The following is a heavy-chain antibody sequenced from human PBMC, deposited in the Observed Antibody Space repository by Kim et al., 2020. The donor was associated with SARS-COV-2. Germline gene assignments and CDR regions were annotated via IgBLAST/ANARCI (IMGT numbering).Heavy chain of an antibody. CDR3: ATGAGNLKQWLVAPPRTKSFDY. J-gene: IGHJ4*02. V-gene: IGHV5-51*01. Sequence: GESLKISCKGSGYSFTSYWIGWVRQMPGKGLEWMGIIYPGDSDTRYSPSFQGQVTISADKSISTAYLQWSSLKASDTAMYYCATGAGNLKQWLVAPPRTKSFDYWGQGTLVTVSS. D-gene: IGHD6-19*01. CDR2: IYPGDSDT. CDR1: GYSFTSYW.